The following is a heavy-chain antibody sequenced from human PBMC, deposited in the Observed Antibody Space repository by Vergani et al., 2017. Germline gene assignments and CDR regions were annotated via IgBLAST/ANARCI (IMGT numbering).Heavy chain of an antibody. CDR2: ISYDGTQK. CDR1: GFTSSYYG. D-gene: IGHD3-16*02. Sequence: VQLVESGGGLVQPGGSLRLSCAASGFTSSYYGMHWVRQAPGKGLEGVSVISYDGTQKYYADSVKGRFTIPRDASKSTLYLQMNSLRTEDTAVYYCARDRCRSVTCYTGPYYMDVWGNGTTVIVSS. V-gene: IGHV3-30*03. CDR3: ARDRCRSVTCYTGPYYMDV. J-gene: IGHJ6*04.